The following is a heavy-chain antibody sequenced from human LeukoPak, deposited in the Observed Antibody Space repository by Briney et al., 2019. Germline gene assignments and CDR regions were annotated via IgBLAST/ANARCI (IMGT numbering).Heavy chain of an antibody. Sequence: SETLSLTCTVSGGSISSSSYYWGWIRQPPGKGLEWIGSIYHSGSTYYNPSLKSRVTISVDTSKNQFSLKLSSVTAADTAVYYCARHRTTKEMATIRGYFDYWGQGTLVTVSS. CDR2: IYHSGST. D-gene: IGHD5-24*01. CDR1: GGSISSSSYY. CDR3: ARHRTTKEMATIRGYFDY. V-gene: IGHV4-39*01. J-gene: IGHJ4*02.